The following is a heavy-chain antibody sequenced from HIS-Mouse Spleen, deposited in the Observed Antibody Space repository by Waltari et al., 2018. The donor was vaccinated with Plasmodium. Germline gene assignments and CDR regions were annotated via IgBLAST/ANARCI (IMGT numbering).Heavy chain of an antibody. CDR1: GFTFSRYR. V-gene: IGHV3-48*01. CDR3: ARVNSGSYYWFDP. Sequence: EVQLVESGGCLVQPGGSLRLSCAASGFTFSRYRINWFRQAPGKGLEWVSYISSSSSTIYYADSVKGRFTISRDNAKNSLYLQMNSLRAEDTAVYYCARVNSGSYYWFDPWGQGTLVTVSS. D-gene: IGHD1-26*01. CDR2: ISSSSSTI. J-gene: IGHJ5*02.